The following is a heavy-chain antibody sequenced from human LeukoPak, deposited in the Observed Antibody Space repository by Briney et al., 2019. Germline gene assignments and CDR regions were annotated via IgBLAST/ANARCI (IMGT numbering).Heavy chain of an antibody. CDR3: ARIGHYYDGSDTA. CDR2: IYYSGST. CDR1: GGSISNSNYY. V-gene: IGHV4-39*07. J-gene: IGHJ3*01. D-gene: IGHD3-22*01. Sequence: SETLSLTCTVSGGSISNSNYYWGWIRQPPGKGLEWIGSIYYSGSTYYNPSLKSRVTMSVDMSKNQFSLKLSSVTAADTAVYYCARIGHYYDGSDTAWGQGTVVTVSS.